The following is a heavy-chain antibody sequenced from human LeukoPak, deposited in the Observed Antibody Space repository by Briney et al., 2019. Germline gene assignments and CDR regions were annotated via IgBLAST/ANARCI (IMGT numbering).Heavy chain of an antibody. J-gene: IGHJ4*02. CDR3: ARGRYCSDGSCYLDY. Sequence: PSETLSLTCSVSGGSISSYYWSWIRQPAGKGLEWIGYIYYSGSTNYTPSLKSRVTMSVDTSKNQFSLKLSSVTAADTAVYYCARGRYCSDGSCYLDYWGQGTLVTVSS. CDR2: IYYSGST. V-gene: IGHV4-59*01. D-gene: IGHD2-15*01. CDR1: GGSISSYY.